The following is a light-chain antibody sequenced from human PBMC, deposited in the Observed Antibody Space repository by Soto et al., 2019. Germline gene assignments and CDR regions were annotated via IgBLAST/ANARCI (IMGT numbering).Light chain of an antibody. CDR3: QTWGTGIQV. J-gene: IGLJ3*02. V-gene: IGLV4-69*02. CDR1: SGHSSYA. CDR2: LNSDGSH. Sequence: QSVLTQSPSASASLGTSVKLTCTLSSGHSSYAIAWHQQQPEKGPRYLMKLNSDGSHNKGDGIPDRFSGSSSGAERYLTISSLQSXXEADYYCQTWGTGIQVFGGGTKVTVL.